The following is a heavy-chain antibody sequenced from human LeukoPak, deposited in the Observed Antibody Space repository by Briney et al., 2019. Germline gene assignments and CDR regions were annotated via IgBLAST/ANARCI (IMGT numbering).Heavy chain of an antibody. CDR2: INPTSGGT. V-gene: IGHV1-2*02. J-gene: IGHJ4*02. CDR1: GYTFTGYY. CDR3: ARDPRIAAAGEAP. Sequence: ASVKVSCKASGYTFTGYYMHWVRQAPGQGLEWMGWINPTSGGTNYAQKFQGRVTMTRDTSISTAYMELSRLTSDDTAVYYCARDPRIAAAGEAPWGQGTLVTVSS. D-gene: IGHD6-13*01.